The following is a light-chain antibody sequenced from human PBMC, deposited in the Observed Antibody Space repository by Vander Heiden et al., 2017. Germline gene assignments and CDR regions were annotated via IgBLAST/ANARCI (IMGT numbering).Light chain of an antibody. CDR3: ASWDDSLNGYV. Sequence: QSVLTPPPSASGTPGQWVTISCSGSSSNIESKYIHGYQQLAGVAPKLLIDRNDKRPSGVPDRFSGSKTDASASLASSRLRSEDEADYYCASWDDSLNGYVFGTGTKVTVL. CDR1: SSNIESKY. V-gene: IGLV1-47*01. J-gene: IGLJ1*01. CDR2: RND.